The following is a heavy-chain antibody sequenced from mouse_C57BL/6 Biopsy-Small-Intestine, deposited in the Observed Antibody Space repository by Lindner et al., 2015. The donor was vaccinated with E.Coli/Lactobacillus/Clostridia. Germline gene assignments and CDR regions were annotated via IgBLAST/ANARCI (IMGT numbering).Heavy chain of an antibody. Sequence: VQLQESGAELVKPGASVRMSCKPSGYTFTTYPIEWMKQNHGKSLEWIGNFHPYNDDTKYNEKFKGKATLTVEKSSTTVYPELSRLTSDDSGVYYCARGYYSNYYAMDYWGQGTSVTVSS. CDR3: ARGYYSNYYAMDY. D-gene: IGHD2-5*01. CDR2: FHPYNDDT. V-gene: IGHV1-47*01. J-gene: IGHJ4*01. CDR1: GYTFTTYP.